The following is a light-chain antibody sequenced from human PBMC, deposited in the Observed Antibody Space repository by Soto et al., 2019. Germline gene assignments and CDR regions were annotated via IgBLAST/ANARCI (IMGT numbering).Light chain of an antibody. V-gene: IGLV2-14*01. J-gene: IGLJ3*02. Sequence: QSVLTQPASVSGSPGQSITIACTGTNRDVGSYNLVSWYQQRPGEAPKLIISEVRNRPSGISYRFTGSKSGNTASLTISGLQAEDEADYYCAAWDDSLSGAFGGGTKLTVL. CDR1: NRDVGSYNL. CDR3: AAWDDSLSGA. CDR2: EVR.